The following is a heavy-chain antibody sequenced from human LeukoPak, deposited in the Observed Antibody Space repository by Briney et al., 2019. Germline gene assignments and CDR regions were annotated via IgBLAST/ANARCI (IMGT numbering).Heavy chain of an antibody. CDR2: IYYSGST. CDR3: AREGDCSSTSCRRWLDY. J-gene: IGHJ4*02. D-gene: IGHD2-2*01. CDR1: GGSISSYY. Sequence: SETLSLTCTVSGGSISSYYWSWIRQPPGKGLEWIGYIYYSGSTNYNPSLKSRVTISVDTSKNQFSLKLSSVTAADTAVYYCAREGDCSSTSCRRWLDYWGQGTLVTVSS. V-gene: IGHV4-59*12.